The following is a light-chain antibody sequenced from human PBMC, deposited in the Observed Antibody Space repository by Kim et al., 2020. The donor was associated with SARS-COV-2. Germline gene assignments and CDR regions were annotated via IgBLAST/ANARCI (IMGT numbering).Light chain of an antibody. CDR1: TLRTYF. J-gene: IGLJ2*01. CDR3: NSRDSTGNHLAV. Sequence: GHTVRITCQGDTLRTYFPSWYQQKPGQAPVLVIYGKNNRPSGIPDRFSGSSSGNTASLTITGAQAEDEADYYCNSRDSTGNHLAVFGGGTQLTVL. V-gene: IGLV3-19*01. CDR2: GKN.